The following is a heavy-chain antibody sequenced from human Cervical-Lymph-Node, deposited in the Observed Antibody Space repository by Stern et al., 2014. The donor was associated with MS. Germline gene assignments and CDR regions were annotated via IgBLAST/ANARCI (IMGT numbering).Heavy chain of an antibody. V-gene: IGHV4-59*01. CDR1: GGSINNYY. Sequence: QVQLQESGPGLVKPSETLSLTCTVSGGSINNYYWSWIRQPPGKGLEWIGYIHYSGSTSYNPSLKSRVTISVDTSKSQFSLKLSSVTAADTAVYYCARYCGGGGCYYFQYWGQGILVTVSS. D-gene: IGHD2-15*01. CDR3: ARYCGGGGCYYFQY. CDR2: IHYSGST. J-gene: IGHJ4*02.